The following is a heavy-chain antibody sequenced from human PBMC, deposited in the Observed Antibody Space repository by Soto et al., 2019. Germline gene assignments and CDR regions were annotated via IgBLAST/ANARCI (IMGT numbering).Heavy chain of an antibody. D-gene: IGHD4-4*01. CDR3: ARVRLEYSNKPYFFDN. CDR2: ISRKPNRTSFYI. CDR1: GFSFDSYS. J-gene: IGHJ4*02. Sequence: GGAPSLSCAASGFSFDSYSMNCLRHAPGKGLEWVSSISRKPNRTSFYIHYAESVKGRFTISRDNAKDSLYLQMKTLRAEDTGVYYCARVRLEYSNKPYFFDNWGRGTQVTVSS. V-gene: IGHV3-21*01.